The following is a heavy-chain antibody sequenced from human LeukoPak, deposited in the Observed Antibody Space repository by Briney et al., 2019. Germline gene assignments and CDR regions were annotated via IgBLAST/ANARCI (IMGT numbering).Heavy chain of an antibody. CDR1: GGSFSGYY. Sequence: SETLSLTCAVYGGSFSGYYWSWICQPPGKGLEWIGEINHSGSTNYNPSLKSRVTISVDTSKNQFSLKLSSVTAADTAVYYCARVAYSSPPFDYWGQGTLVTVSS. CDR3: ARVAYSSPPFDY. D-gene: IGHD6-13*01. J-gene: IGHJ4*02. V-gene: IGHV4-34*01. CDR2: INHSGST.